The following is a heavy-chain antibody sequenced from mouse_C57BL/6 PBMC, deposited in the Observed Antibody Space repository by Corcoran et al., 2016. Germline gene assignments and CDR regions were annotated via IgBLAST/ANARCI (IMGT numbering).Heavy chain of an antibody. D-gene: IGHD1-1*01. CDR2: INTYSGVP. CDR1: GYTFTTYG. J-gene: IGHJ2*01. Sequence: QIQLVQSGPELKKPGETVKISCKASGYTFTTYGMSWVKQAPGKGLKWMGWINTYSGVPTYADDFKGRFAFSLETSASTAYLQINNLKNEDTATYFCARWITTVVAPLDYWGQGTTLTVSS. V-gene: IGHV9-3*01. CDR3: ARWITTVVAPLDY.